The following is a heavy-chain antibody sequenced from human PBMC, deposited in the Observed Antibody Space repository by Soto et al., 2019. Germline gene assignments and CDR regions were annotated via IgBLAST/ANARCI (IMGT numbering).Heavy chain of an antibody. J-gene: IGHJ3*02. V-gene: IGHV4-34*01. CDR1: GGSVNSGNYY. Sequence: QVQLQQWGAGLLKPSETLSLTCAVFGGSVNSGNYYWSWIRQPPGKGLEWIGEISHSGGTHFNPSLKSRVTRSVDTSKNQSSLKMSSVTAADTALYYCARVERGTATTVVDAFDIWGPGTMVTVSS. D-gene: IGHD1-1*01. CDR2: ISHSGGT. CDR3: ARVERGTATTVVDAFDI.